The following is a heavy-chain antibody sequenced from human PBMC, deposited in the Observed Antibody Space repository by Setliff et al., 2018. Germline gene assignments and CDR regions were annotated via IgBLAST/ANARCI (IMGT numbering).Heavy chain of an antibody. V-gene: IGHV1-18*01. CDR1: GFTFTDSN. CDR3: ARLVRYCSTTTCQRASGDEY. Sequence: ASVKVSCKASGFTFTDSNVNWVRRAPGQGLEWVGWLSPYNGNTYAAQKFQGRVTLTTDTSTTTAYMELRGRTSGDTAIYYCARLVRYCSTTTCQRASGDEYLGQGTLVTVSS. D-gene: IGHD2-8*01. CDR2: LSPYNGNT. J-gene: IGHJ4*02.